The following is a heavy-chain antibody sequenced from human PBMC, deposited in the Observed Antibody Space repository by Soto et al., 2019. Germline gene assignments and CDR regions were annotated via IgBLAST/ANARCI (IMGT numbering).Heavy chain of an antibody. J-gene: IGHJ5*02. Sequence: GGSLRLSCAASGFTFSNAWMSWVRQAPGKGLEWVGRIKSKTDGWTTDYAAPVKGRFTISRYDSKNTLYLQMNSLKTEDTAVYYCTTVLVDYYDSSGYRSWGQGTLVTVSS. CDR3: TTVLVDYYDSSGYRS. V-gene: IGHV3-15*01. D-gene: IGHD3-22*01. CDR2: IKSKTDGWTT. CDR1: GFTFSNAW.